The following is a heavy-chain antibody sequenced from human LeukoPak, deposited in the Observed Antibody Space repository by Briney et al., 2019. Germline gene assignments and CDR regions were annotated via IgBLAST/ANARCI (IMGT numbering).Heavy chain of an antibody. Sequence: GGTLTLSCAASGFTVSNNYMSWLRQAPGKGLEWVSLIYSGGSTYYSDSLKGRFTISRDNSKNTLYLQMNSLRVEDTAVYYCARASGGPYALDFWGQGTLVTVS. CDR3: ARASGGPYALDF. CDR1: GFTVSNNY. D-gene: IGHD2-15*01. V-gene: IGHV3-66*01. J-gene: IGHJ4*02. CDR2: IYSGGST.